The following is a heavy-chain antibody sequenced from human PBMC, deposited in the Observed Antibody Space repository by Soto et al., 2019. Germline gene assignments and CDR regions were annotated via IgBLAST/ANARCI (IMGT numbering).Heavy chain of an antibody. J-gene: IGHJ6*02. CDR1: GGSFSSYL. CDR2: ISPDNGNT. D-gene: IGHD5-12*01. V-gene: IGHV1-18*01. CDR3: ARALGYSGYAGMDV. Sequence: SLKVSCKAAGGSFSSYLINWRRHAPGQGLEWMGWISPDNGNTNYAQKLQGRVTMTTDTSTSTAYMELRSLRSDDTAVYYCARALGYSGYAGMDVWGQGTTVTVSS.